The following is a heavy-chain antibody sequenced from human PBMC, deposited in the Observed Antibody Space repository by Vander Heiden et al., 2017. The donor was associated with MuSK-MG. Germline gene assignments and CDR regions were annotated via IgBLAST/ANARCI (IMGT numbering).Heavy chain of an antibody. CDR3: ASHSSGYYRGVYYYYYGMDV. J-gene: IGHJ6*02. D-gene: IGHD3-22*01. CDR1: GYTFTGDS. V-gene: IGHV1-2*02. Sequence: QVQLVQSGAEVKKPRSSVQVSCKASGYTFTGDSMPWVRQAPGQGLEWMGWINPNSGGTNYAQKFQGRVTMTRDTSISTAYMELSRLRSDDTAVYYCASHSSGYYRGVYYYYYGMDVWGQGTTVTVSS. CDR2: INPNSGGT.